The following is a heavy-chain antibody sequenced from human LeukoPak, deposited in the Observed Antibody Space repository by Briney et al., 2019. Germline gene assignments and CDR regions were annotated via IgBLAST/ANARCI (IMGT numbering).Heavy chain of an antibody. J-gene: IGHJ4*02. CDR3: AGERGEEYSSGWYKRNYFDN. CDR1: GDSFSSVTDY. Sequence: SETLSLTCTVSGDSFSSVTDYWAWVRQPPGKGLEWIASDDYSGGTYYNPSLKSRVAISADMSKNQFSLKLTSVTGADTAVYYCAGERGEEYSSGWYKRNYFDNWGQGIRVTVSS. V-gene: IGHV4-39*07. CDR2: DDYSGGT. D-gene: IGHD6-19*01.